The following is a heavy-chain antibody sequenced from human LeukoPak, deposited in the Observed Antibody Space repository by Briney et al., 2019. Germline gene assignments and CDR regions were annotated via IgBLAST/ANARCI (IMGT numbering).Heavy chain of an antibody. CDR2: INANNGNT. Sequence: GASVKVSCKASGYAFTSYGITWVRQAPGQGLEWMGWINANNGNTNYAQNLRGRVTMTRDTSTSTAYMELRSLRSDDTAVYYCARGPIAAAGDYWGQGTLVTVSS. D-gene: IGHD6-13*01. J-gene: IGHJ4*02. CDR3: ARGPIAAAGDY. CDR1: GYAFTSYG. V-gene: IGHV1-18*01.